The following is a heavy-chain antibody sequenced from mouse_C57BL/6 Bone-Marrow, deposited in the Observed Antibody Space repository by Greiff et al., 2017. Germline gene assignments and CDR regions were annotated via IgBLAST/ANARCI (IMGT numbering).Heavy chain of an antibody. D-gene: IGHD2-3*01. CDR3: ARQGGYYEDWEDY. Sequence: VKVVESGAELVRPGSSVKLSCKASGYTFTSYWMHWVKQRPIQGLEWIGNIDPSDSETHYNQKFKDKATLTVDKSSSTAYMQLSSLTSEDSAVYYCARQGGYYEDWEDYWGQGTTLTVSS. CDR1: GYTFTSYW. V-gene: IGHV1-52*01. J-gene: IGHJ2*01. CDR2: IDPSDSET.